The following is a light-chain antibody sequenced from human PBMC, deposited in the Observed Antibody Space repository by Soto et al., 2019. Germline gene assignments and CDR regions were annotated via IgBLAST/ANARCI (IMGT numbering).Light chain of an antibody. J-gene: IGLJ2*01. CDR3: SSYTSIGTPV. CDR2: DVS. V-gene: IGLV2-14*01. Sequence: QSVLTQPAFVSGSPGQSITISCTGTSSDVGGYNYVSWYQQHPGKAPKLMIYDVSNRPSGVSNRFSGSKSGNTASLTISGLEAEDEADYYCSSYTSIGTPVFGGGTKLTVL. CDR1: SSDVGGYNY.